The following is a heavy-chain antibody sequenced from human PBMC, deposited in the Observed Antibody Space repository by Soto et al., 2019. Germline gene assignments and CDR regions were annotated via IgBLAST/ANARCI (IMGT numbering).Heavy chain of an antibody. CDR3: AKDPQHLIVYFDY. V-gene: IGHV3-23*01. CDR2: ISDNGGTT. J-gene: IGHJ4*02. D-gene: IGHD6-13*01. CDR1: EFTFRNYA. Sequence: GESLRQSSEASEFTFRNYAMSWIRQAPGKGLEWVSSISDNGGTTYYADSVKGRFTISRDNSKNTLYLQMNSLRAEDTAVYYCAKDPQHLIVYFDYWGQGT.